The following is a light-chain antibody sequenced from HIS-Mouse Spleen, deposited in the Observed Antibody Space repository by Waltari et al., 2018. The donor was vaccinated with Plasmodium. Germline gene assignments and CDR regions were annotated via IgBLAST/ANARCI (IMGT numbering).Light chain of an antibody. CDR3: CSYAGSYTYV. J-gene: IGLJ1*01. Sequence: QSALTQPRSVSGSPGQPVSISSPGTCSDGGRYQYVSWYQQHPAKAPKLMIYDVSTRPSGGPDRFSGCKSGNTAALTISGRQAEDEADYYCCSYAGSYTYVFGTGTKVTVL. CDR2: DVS. V-gene: IGLV2-11*01. CDR1: CSDGGRYQY.